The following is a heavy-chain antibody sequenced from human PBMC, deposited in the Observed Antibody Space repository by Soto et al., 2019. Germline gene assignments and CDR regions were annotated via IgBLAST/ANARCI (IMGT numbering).Heavy chain of an antibody. CDR2: INAGNGNT. J-gene: IGHJ3*02. CDR1: GYTFTSYA. D-gene: IGHD4-17*01. CDR3: ASLRDYDYGDHDAFDI. V-gene: IGHV1-3*01. Sequence: QVQLVQSGAEVKKPGASVKVSCKASGYTFTSYAMHWVRQAPGQRLEWMGWINAGNGNTKYSQKFQGRVTITRDTAASTAYMELSSLRSEYTAVYYCASLRDYDYGDHDAFDIWGQGTMVTVSS.